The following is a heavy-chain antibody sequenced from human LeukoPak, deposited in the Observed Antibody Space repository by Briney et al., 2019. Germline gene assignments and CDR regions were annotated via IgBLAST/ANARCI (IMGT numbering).Heavy chain of an antibody. CDR1: GGSISSYY. D-gene: IGHD3-22*01. CDR3: ARGDYYYDSSGSNDAFDI. J-gene: IGHJ3*02. CDR2: IYTSGST. Sequence: SETLSLTCTVSGGSISSYYWSWIRQPAGKGLEWIGRIYTSGSTNYNPSLKSRVTMSVDTSKNQFSLKLSSVTAADTAVYYCARGDYYYDSSGSNDAFDIWGQGTMVTVSS. V-gene: IGHV4-4*07.